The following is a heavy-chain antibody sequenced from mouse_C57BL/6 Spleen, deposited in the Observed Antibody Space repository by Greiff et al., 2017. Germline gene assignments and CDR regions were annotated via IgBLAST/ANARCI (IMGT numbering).Heavy chain of an antibody. CDR2: IYPGSGNT. D-gene: IGHD5-1*01. V-gene: IGHV1-66*01. J-gene: IGHJ4*01. CDR3: ARVPTLDYYAMDY. Sequence: QVHVKQSGPELVKPGASVKISCKASGYSFTSYYIHWVKQRPGQGLEWIGWIYPGSGNTKYNEKFKGKATLTADTSSSTAYMQLSSLTSEDSAVYYCARVPTLDYYAMDYWGQGTSVTVSS. CDR1: GYSFTSYY.